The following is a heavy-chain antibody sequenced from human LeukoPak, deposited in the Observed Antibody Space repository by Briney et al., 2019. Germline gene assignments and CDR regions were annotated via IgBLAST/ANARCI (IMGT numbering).Heavy chain of an antibody. J-gene: IGHJ4*02. D-gene: IGHD6-19*01. V-gene: IGHV3-23*01. CDR1: GFTFSNYA. Sequence: GGSLRLSCAASGFTFSNYAMSWVRQAPGKGLEWVSTISGGGITTYYADSAKGRFTISRDNPRSTVFLHMSSLRVDDTGVYYCAKGLSSGWYDFDHWGQGTLVSVSS. CDR2: ISGGGITT. CDR3: AKGLSSGWYDFDH.